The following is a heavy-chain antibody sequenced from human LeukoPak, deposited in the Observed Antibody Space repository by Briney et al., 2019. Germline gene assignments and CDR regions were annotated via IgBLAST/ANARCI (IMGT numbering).Heavy chain of an antibody. V-gene: IGHV4-4*07. Sequence: PGGSLRLSCTVSGGSISSYYWSWIRQPAGKGLEWIGRIYTSGSTNYNPSLKSRVTMSVDTSKNQFSLKLSSVTAADTAVYYCARGIYCTNGVCYVFDYWGQGTLVTVSS. J-gene: IGHJ4*02. CDR3: ARGIYCTNGVCYVFDY. D-gene: IGHD2-8*01. CDR1: GGSISSYY. CDR2: IYTSGST.